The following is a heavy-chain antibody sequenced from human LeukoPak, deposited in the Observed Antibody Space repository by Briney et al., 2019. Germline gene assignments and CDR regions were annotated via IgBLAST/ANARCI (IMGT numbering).Heavy chain of an antibody. V-gene: IGHV1-18*01. Sequence: ASVKVSCKASGYTFTSYGISWVRQAPGQGLEWMGWISAYNGNTNYAQKLQGRVTMTTDTSTSTAYMELRSLRSDDTAVYYCARGNPIVVVKSHFDYWGQGTLVTVSS. J-gene: IGHJ4*02. CDR2: ISAYNGNT. D-gene: IGHD3-22*01. CDR1: GYTFTSYG. CDR3: ARGNPIVVVKSHFDY.